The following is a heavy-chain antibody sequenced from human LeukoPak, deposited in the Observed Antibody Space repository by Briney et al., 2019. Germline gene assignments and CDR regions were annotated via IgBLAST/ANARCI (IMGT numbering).Heavy chain of an antibody. CDR3: ATPYHYDNRGSAFDI. CDR1: GGSISSSNW. J-gene: IGHJ3*02. CDR2: IYHSGST. Sequence: PSGTLSLTCAVSGGSISSSNWWSWVRQPPGKGLEWIGEIYHSGSTNYNPSLKSRVTISVDTSKNQFSLKLNSVTAADTAMYYCATPYHYDNRGSAFDIWGQGTMVTVSS. D-gene: IGHD3-22*01. V-gene: IGHV4-4*02.